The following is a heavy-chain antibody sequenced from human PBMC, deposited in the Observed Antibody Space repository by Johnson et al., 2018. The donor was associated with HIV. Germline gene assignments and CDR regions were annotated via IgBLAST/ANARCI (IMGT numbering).Heavy chain of an antibody. Sequence: QVQLVESGGGLIQPGGSLRLSCAASGFTVSDYAMHWVRQAPGKGLEWVAVISYDGSNKYYPDSVKGRFTISRDNFKNTLYLQMDSLRAEDTAVYFCAREMVAAKDAFDIWGQGTMVTVSS. CDR1: GFTVSDYA. CDR3: AREMVAAKDAFDI. D-gene: IGHD2-15*01. J-gene: IGHJ3*02. CDR2: ISYDGSNK. V-gene: IGHV3-30-3*01.